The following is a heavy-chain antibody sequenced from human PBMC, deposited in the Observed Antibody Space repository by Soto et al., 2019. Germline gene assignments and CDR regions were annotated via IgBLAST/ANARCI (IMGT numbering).Heavy chain of an antibody. CDR2: IGGSGGSI. CDR1: GFTFSSYA. J-gene: IGHJ4*02. CDR3: AKDMRHGDYGRFDY. Sequence: EVQLLDSGGRLEQPGGSLRLSCAASGFTFSSYAMTWVRQAPGKGLEWVSTIGGSGGSIYYADSVKGRFIISRDNSKNTLYLQMNSLRVEDTAVYYCAKDMRHGDYGRFDYWGQGTLVTVSS. D-gene: IGHD4-17*01. V-gene: IGHV3-23*01.